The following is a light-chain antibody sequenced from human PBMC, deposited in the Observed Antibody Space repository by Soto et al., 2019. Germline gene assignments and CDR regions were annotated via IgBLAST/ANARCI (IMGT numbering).Light chain of an antibody. J-gene: IGLJ1*01. V-gene: IGLV2-8*01. CDR1: SSDIGDSNS. CDR3: SSYAGSNNYV. Sequence: QSVLTQPPSASGSPGQSVTISCTGTSSDIGDSNSVSGYQQHPGKAPKLMIYDVSKRPSGVPDRFSGSKSGNTASLTVSGLQAEDEADYYCSSYAGSNNYVFGTGTKVTVL. CDR2: DVS.